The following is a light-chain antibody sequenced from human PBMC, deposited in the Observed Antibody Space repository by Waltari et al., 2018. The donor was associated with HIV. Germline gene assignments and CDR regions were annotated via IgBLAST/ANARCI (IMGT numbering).Light chain of an antibody. CDR3: SSYTSFSTVL. CDR2: EGN. CDR1: SSDVGTYSL. V-gene: IGLV2-23*01. J-gene: IGLJ2*01. Sequence: QSALTPPASVSGSPGQSITISCTGTSSDVGTYSLVLWYQHHPGKAPKLMIYEGNKRPSGVSNRFSGSKSGNTASLTISGLQAEDEADYYCSSYTSFSTVLFGGGTKLTVL.